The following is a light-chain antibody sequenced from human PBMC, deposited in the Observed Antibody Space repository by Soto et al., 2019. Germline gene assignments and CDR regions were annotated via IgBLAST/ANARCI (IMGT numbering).Light chain of an antibody. CDR1: KDINIY. Sequence: DVQMTQSPSSLSASVGDSVTITCRASKDINIYLNWYQQKPGKAPKLLIYGASTLQTGVPSRFSGRGSRTHFTLSINTLQSDDFATYYCQQSYNSPLTFGQGTRREIK. CDR3: QQSYNSPLT. J-gene: IGKJ5*01. V-gene: IGKV1-39*01. CDR2: GAS.